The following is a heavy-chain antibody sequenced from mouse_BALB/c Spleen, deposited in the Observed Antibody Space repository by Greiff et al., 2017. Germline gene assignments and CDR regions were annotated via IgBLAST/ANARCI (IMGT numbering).Heavy chain of an antibody. Sequence: EVKLMESGGDLVKPGGSLKLSCAASGFTFSSYGMSWVRQTPDKRLEWVATISSGGSYTYYPDSVKGRFTISRDNAKNTLYLQMSSLKSEDTAMYYCARQAGNDYFDYWGQGTTLTVSS. CDR3: ARQAGNDYFDY. CDR2: ISSGGSYT. D-gene: IGHD2-1*01. CDR1: GFTFSSYG. V-gene: IGHV5-6*01. J-gene: IGHJ2*01.